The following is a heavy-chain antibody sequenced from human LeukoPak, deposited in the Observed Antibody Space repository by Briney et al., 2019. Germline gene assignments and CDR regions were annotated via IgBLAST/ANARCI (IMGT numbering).Heavy chain of an antibody. CDR1: GFTFSSYG. CDR2: IRYDGSNK. J-gene: IGHJ4*02. D-gene: IGHD3-10*01. V-gene: IGHV3-30*02. CDR3: AKDRHYYGSGSLYRD. Sequence: GGSLRLSCAASGFTFSSYGMHWVRQAPGKRLEWVAFIRYDGSNKYYADSVKGRFTISRDNSKNTLYLQMNSLRAEDTAVYYCAKDRHYYGSGSLYRDGGQGTLVTVSS.